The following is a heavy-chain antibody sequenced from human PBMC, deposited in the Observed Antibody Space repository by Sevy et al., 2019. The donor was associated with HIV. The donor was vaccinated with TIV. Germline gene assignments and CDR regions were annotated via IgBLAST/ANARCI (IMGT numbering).Heavy chain of an antibody. CDR1: GFTLSDYV. J-gene: IGHJ4*02. V-gene: IGHV3-30-3*01. D-gene: IGHD2-15*01. CDR2: ISYDGTNR. Sequence: GGSLRLSCAASGFTLSDYVIHWVRQTPGKGLEWVAMISYDGTNRYFADSVHGRFTISRDSSKNTVYLQMNSLRVDDTATYYCARAKYCSGDSSCYVYPFDSWGQGAPVTVSS. CDR3: ARAKYCSGDSSCYVYPFDS.